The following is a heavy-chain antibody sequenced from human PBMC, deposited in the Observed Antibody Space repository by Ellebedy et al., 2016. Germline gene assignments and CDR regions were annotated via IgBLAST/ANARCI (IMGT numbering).Heavy chain of an antibody. D-gene: IGHD3-22*01. J-gene: IGHJ4*02. CDR1: GFTFSSYT. CDR2: ISSSSGTI. Sequence: GGSLRLSCAASGFTFSSYTMHWVRQAPGKGLEWVSYISSSSGTIYYADSVKGRFTISRDNAKNSLYLQMNSLRAEDTAVYYCARGQYYYDSRGHWYRYFDYWGQGTLVTVSS. V-gene: IGHV3-48*01. CDR3: ARGQYYYDSRGHWYRYFDY.